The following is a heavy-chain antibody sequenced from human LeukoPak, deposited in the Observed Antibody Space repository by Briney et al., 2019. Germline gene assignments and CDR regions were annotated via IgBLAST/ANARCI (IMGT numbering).Heavy chain of an antibody. CDR1: GFTVSSYG. CDR2: IWYDGSNK. J-gene: IGHJ4*02. Sequence: GGSLRLSCAASGFTVSSYGMHWVRQASGKGLEWVGVIWYDGSNKYYADSVKGRFTISRDNSKNTLYLQMSSLRAEDTAVYYCARRAYGDYDNYFDYWGQGTLVTVSS. D-gene: IGHD4-17*01. CDR3: ARRAYGDYDNYFDY. V-gene: IGHV3-33*01.